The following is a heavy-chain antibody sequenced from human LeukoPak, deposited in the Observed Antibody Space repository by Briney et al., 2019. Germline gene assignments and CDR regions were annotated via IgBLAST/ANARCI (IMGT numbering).Heavy chain of an antibody. CDR1: GFTFSSYA. D-gene: IGHD4-17*01. V-gene: IGHV3-23*01. CDR2: ISGSGGST. CDR3: AKGRAKATVTAGDH. Sequence: QPGGSLRLSCAASGFTFSSYAMSWVRQAPGKGLEWVSAISGSGGSTHYADSVKGRFTISRDNSKNTLYLQMNSLRADDTAVYYSAKGRAKATVTAGDHWGQGTLATVSS. J-gene: IGHJ4*02.